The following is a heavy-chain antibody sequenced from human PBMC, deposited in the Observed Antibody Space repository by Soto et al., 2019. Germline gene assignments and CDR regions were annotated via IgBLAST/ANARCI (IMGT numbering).Heavy chain of an antibody. D-gene: IGHD2-2*02. CDR2: ISSSGDGT. CDR3: AREYTAWPLAYGLDV. J-gene: IGHJ6*02. V-gene: IGHV3-23*01. CDR1: GFTFNSYA. Sequence: GGSLRLSCAASGFTFNSYAVTWVRQAPGKGLEWVSIISSSGDGTYYVDSVKGRFTISRDNSRNTLNLQMNSLRAEDTAVYYCAREYTAWPLAYGLDVWGQGTTVTVSS.